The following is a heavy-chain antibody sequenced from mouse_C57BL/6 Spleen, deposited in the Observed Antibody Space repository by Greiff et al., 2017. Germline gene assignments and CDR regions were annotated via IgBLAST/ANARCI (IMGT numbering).Heavy chain of an antibody. D-gene: IGHD1-1*01. CDR1: GYAFTNYL. CDR2: INPGSGGT. J-gene: IGHJ3*01. V-gene: IGHV1-54*01. CDR3: AREDYYGGFAY. Sequence: VQLQQSGAELVRPGTSVKVSCKASGYAFTNYLIEWVKQRPGQGLEWIGVINPGSGGTNYNEKFKGKATLTADKSSSTAYMQLSSLTSEDSAVYFCAREDYYGGFAYWGQGTLVTVSA.